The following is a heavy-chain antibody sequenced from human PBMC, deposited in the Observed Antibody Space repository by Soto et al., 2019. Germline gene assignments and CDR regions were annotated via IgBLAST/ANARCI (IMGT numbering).Heavy chain of an antibody. J-gene: IGHJ3*02. D-gene: IGHD3-3*01. CDR3: AKTSYYDFWSGYDAFDI. CDR1: GFTFSSYG. CDR2: ISYDGSNK. V-gene: IGHV3-30*18. Sequence: PGGSLRLSCAASGFTFSSYGMHWVRQAPGKGLEWVAVISYDGSNKYYADSVKGRFTISRDNSKNTLYLQMNSLRAEDTAVYYCAKTSYYDFWSGYDAFDIWGQGTMVTVSS.